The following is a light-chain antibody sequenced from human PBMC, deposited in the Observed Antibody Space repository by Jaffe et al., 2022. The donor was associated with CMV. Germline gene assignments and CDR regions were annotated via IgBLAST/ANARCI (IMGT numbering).Light chain of an antibody. CDR1: QRISGY. CDR3: QHSYSLPQT. Sequence: DIQMTQSPSSLSASVGDRVTITCRASQRISGYLNWYQQKPGKAPKLLIYGASSLQRGVPSRFSGSGSGTDFTLTISSLQPEDFATYYCQHSYSLPQTFGGGTKVEIK. V-gene: IGKV1-39*01. CDR2: GAS. J-gene: IGKJ4*01.